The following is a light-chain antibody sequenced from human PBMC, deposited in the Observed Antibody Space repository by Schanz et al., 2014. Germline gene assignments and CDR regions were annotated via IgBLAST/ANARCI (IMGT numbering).Light chain of an antibody. CDR1: QSVSSVY. CDR3: QQYAGSPYT. Sequence: EIVLTQSPGTLSLSPGERATLSCRASQSVSSVYLAWYQRKPGQAPRLLIYGASNRATGIPDRFSGSGSGTDFTLTISRLEPEDFAVYYCQQYAGSPYTFGQGTKLEIK. V-gene: IGKV3-20*01. CDR2: GAS. J-gene: IGKJ2*01.